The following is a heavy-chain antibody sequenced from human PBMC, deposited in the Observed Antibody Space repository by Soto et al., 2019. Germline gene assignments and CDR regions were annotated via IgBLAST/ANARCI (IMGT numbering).Heavy chain of an antibody. Sequence: ASVKVSCKASGGTFSSYAISWVRQAPGQGLEWMGGIIPIFGTANYAQKFQGRVTITADESTSTAYMELSSLRAEDTAFYYCAKNSYYYDSSGLYGMDVWGQGTTVTVSS. CDR2: IIPIFGTA. V-gene: IGHV1-69*13. CDR1: GGTFSSYA. D-gene: IGHD3-22*01. CDR3: AKNSYYYDSSGLYGMDV. J-gene: IGHJ6*02.